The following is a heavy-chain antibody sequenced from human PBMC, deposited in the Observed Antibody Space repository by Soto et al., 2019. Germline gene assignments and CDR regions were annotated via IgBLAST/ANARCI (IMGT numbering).Heavy chain of an antibody. CDR3: ARGGYCSSPSCYTYYDYGMDV. D-gene: IGHD2-2*02. J-gene: IGHJ6*02. Sequence: QVQLVESGGGVVQPGRSLRLSCAASGFTFSSYGMHWVRQAPGKGLEWVAVIWYDGSNKYYVDSVKGRFTISRDNSKNTLDLQLNRLRAEDTAVYYGARGGYCSSPSCYTYYDYGMDVWGHGTTVTVSS. V-gene: IGHV3-33*01. CDR1: GFTFSSYG. CDR2: IWYDGSNK.